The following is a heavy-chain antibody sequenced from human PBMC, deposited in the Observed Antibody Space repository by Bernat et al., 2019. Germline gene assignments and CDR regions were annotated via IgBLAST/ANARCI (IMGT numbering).Heavy chain of an antibody. D-gene: IGHD6-13*01. CDR2: IWYDGSNK. CDR1: GFTFSSYG. V-gene: IGHV3-33*01. CDR3: AGGASGIAAAGRSDCYGMDV. Sequence: QVQLVESGGGVVQPGRSLRLSCAASGFTFSSYGMHWVRQAPGKGLEWVAVIWYDGSNKYYADSVMGRFTITRDNSKNTLYLQMNSLRAEDTAVEYCAGGASGIAAAGRSDCYGMDVWGQGTTVTVSS. J-gene: IGHJ6*02.